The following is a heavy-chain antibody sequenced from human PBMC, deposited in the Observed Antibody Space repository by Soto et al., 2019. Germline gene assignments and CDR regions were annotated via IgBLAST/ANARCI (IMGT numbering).Heavy chain of an antibody. CDR3: AHSRGGGNSAWFDP. CDR1: GFSLSTSGGG. V-gene: IGHV2-5*02. CDR2: IYWDDDK. Sequence: QITLKESGPTLVKPTQTLTLTCTFSGFSLSTSGGGVGWIRQPPGKALEWLALIYWDDDKRYSPSLKSRLTITKDTPNDQVVLTMTNMDPVDTATYYCAHSRGGGNSAWFDPWGQGTLVTVSS. D-gene: IGHD2-21*02. J-gene: IGHJ5*02.